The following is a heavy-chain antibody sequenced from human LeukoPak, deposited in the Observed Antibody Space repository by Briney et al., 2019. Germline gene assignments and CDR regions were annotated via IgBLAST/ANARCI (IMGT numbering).Heavy chain of an antibody. CDR3: ARVNSSGPTAFTGFDP. D-gene: IGHD6-25*01. CDR1: GYTFTSYD. V-gene: IGHV1-8*01. J-gene: IGHJ5*02. CDR2: MNPNSGNT. Sequence: ASVKVSCKASGYTFTSYDINWVRQATGQGLEWMGWMNPNSGNTGYAQKFQGRVTMTRNTSISTAYMELSSLRSEDTAVYYCARVNSSGPTAFTGFDPWGQGTLVTVSS.